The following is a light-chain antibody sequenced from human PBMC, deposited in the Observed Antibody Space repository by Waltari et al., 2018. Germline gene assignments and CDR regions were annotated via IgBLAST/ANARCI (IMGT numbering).Light chain of an antibody. CDR3: QQRNIWPNT. Sequence: IVLTQSPATLSLSPGERATLSCRASQSVGSYLAWYQQKPGQVPRLVIYDASSRATGVPARFSGSGSGTEFTLTISSLEPEDFAVYYCQQRNIWPNTFGQGTKLEIK. J-gene: IGKJ2*01. CDR2: DAS. V-gene: IGKV3-11*01. CDR1: QSVGSY.